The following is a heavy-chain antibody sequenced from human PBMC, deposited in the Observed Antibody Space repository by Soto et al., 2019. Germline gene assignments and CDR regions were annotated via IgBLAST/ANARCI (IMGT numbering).Heavy chain of an antibody. CDR3: AKVGWGGDS. V-gene: IGHV4-61*01. CDR1: GDSVSRGSYH. Sequence: QVQLQESGPGLVKPSETLSLTCSVSGDSVSRGSYHWSWIRQPPGKGLEWIGFKPYTGSTDYNPSLKIRVVISIDRSKNQFSLKLSSVTATDTAVYFCAKVGWGGDSWGQGTLVTVSS. CDR2: KPYTGST. D-gene: IGHD7-27*01. J-gene: IGHJ4*02.